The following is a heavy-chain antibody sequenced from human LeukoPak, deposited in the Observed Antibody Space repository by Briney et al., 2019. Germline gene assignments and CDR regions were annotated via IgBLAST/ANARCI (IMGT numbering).Heavy chain of an antibody. CDR2: ISGSGGST. V-gene: IGHV3-23*01. CDR1: GFTFSSYA. CDR3: ARGGCWSGYLPGYYYYYMDV. J-gene: IGHJ6*03. Sequence: GGSLRLSCAASGFTFSSYAMSWVRQAPGKGLEWVSAISGSGGSTYYADSVKGRFTISRDNSKNTLYLQMNSLRAEDTAVYYCARGGCWSGYLPGYYYYYMDVWGKGTTVTVSS. D-gene: IGHD3-3*01.